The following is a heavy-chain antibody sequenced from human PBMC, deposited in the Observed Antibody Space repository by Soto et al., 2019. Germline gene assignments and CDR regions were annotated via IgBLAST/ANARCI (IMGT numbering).Heavy chain of an antibody. CDR2: ISWNGGSI. D-gene: IGHD3-16*01. V-gene: IGHV3-9*01. CDR1: GFTFDDYA. CDR3: AKARPSLGTPRFDY. J-gene: IGHJ4*02. Sequence: EVQLVESGGGLVQPVGSLRLSCAASGFTFDDYAIHWVRQAPGKGLEWVSGISWNGGSIAYADSVKGRFTISRDNAKNSLYLQMHSLRSEDTAFYYCAKARPSLGTPRFDYWGQGTLVTVSS.